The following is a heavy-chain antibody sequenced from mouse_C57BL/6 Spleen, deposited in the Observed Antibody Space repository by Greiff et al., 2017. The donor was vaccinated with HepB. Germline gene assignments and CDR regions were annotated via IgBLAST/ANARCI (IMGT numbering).Heavy chain of an antibody. CDR2: IDPSDSYT. J-gene: IGHJ1*03. CDR3: ARPVYGSSYWYFDV. CDR1: GYTFTSYW. D-gene: IGHD1-1*01. V-gene: IGHV1-69*01. Sequence: VQLQQPGAELVMPGASVKLSCKASGYTFTSYWMHWVKQRPGQGLEWIGEIDPSDSYTNYNQKFKGKSTLTVDKSSSTAYMQLSSLTSEDSAVYYCARPVYGSSYWYFDVWGTGTTVTVSS.